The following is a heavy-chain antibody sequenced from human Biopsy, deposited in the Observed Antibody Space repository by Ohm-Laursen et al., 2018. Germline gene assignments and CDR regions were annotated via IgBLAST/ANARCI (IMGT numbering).Heavy chain of an antibody. J-gene: IGHJ3*02. V-gene: IGHV4-59*08. CDR1: GGSISGSS. CDR2: ISYSRDT. Sequence: SETLSLTCTVSGGSISGSSWSWIRQAPGKGLEWIGYISYSRDTNYNPSLKSRIPISVDTSTNQFSLKLTFVTAADTAVYYCAKHGSGWTGDDAFHIWGQGTMVTVSS. CDR3: AKHGSGWTGDDAFHI. D-gene: IGHD6-19*01.